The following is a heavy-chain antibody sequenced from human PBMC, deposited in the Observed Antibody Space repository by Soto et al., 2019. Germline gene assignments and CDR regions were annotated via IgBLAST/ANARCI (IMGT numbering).Heavy chain of an antibody. J-gene: IGHJ4*02. V-gene: IGHV3-23*01. Sequence: GSRRRSCAASGFTFSSYAMSWVRQAPGKGLEWVSAISGSGGSTYYADSVKGRFTISRDNSKNTLYLQMNSLRAEDTAVYYCAKEWHYYDSPHFDYWGQGTRVTVPS. D-gene: IGHD3-22*01. CDR2: ISGSGGST. CDR1: GFTFSSYA. CDR3: AKEWHYYDSPHFDY.